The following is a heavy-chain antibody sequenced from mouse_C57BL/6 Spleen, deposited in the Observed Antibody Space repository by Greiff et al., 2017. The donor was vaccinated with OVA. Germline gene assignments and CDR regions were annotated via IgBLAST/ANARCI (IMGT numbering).Heavy chain of an antibody. V-gene: IGHV1-7*01. D-gene: IGHD1-1*01. Sequence: LVESGAELAKPGASVKLSCKASGYTFTSYWMHWVKQRPGQGLEWIGYINPSSGYTKYNQKFKDKATLTADKSSSTAYMQLSSLTYEDSAVDYCARDYGSSYYAMDYWGQGTSVTVSS. CDR1: GYTFTSYW. J-gene: IGHJ4*01. CDR2: INPSSGYT. CDR3: ARDYGSSYYAMDY.